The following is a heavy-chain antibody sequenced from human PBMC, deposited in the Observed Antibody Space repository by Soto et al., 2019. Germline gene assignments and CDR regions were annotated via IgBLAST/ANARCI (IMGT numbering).Heavy chain of an antibody. CDR3: ATKPIFGSAGVDY. D-gene: IGHD3-3*01. V-gene: IGHV4-4*02. J-gene: IGHJ4*02. CDR1: GGSISNNNW. CDR2: IYHSGDT. Sequence: QVQLQESGPGLVKPSGTLSLTCAVSGGSISNNNWWTWVRQPPGKGLEWIGEIYHSGDTNYNPSLKSRVTISVNKSKNQFSLRLTSVTAADTAVYYFATKPIFGSAGVDYWGQGTLVTVSS.